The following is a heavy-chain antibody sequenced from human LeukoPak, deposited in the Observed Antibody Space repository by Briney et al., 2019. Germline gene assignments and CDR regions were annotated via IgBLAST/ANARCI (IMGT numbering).Heavy chain of an antibody. CDR3: ATSRRGLRYFDWQLINSDY. V-gene: IGHV4-59*12. Sequence: PSETLSLTCTVSGGSISSYYWSWIRQPPGKGLEWIGYIYYSGSTNYNPSLKSRVTISVDTSKNQFSLKLSSVTAADTAVYYCATSRRGLRYFDWQLINSDYWGQGTLVTVSS. D-gene: IGHD3-9*01. J-gene: IGHJ4*02. CDR2: IYYSGST. CDR1: GGSISSYY.